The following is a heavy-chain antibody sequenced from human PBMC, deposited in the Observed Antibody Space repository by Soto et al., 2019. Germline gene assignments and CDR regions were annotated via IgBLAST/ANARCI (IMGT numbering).Heavy chain of an antibody. Sequence: PSETLSLTCTVSGGSISSYYWSWIRQPPGKGLEWIGYIYYSGSTNYNPSLKSRVTISVDTSKNQFSLKLSSVTAADTAVYYCARDRGLYYYDSSGSPGDHWFDPWGQGTLVTVS. CDR2: IYYSGST. V-gene: IGHV4-59*01. D-gene: IGHD3-22*01. CDR3: ARDRGLYYYDSSGSPGDHWFDP. J-gene: IGHJ5*02. CDR1: GGSISSYY.